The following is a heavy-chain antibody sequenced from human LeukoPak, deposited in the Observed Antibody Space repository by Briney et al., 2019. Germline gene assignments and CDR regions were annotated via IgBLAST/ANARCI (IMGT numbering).Heavy chain of an antibody. Sequence: GGSLRLSCTASGFTFSSYAMSWVRQAPGKGLEWVSGISGSGGSTYYADSVKGRFTISRDNSKNTLYLQMNSLRAEDTAVYYCAKSYSNWADVFDYWGQGTLVTVSS. CDR2: ISGSGGST. V-gene: IGHV3-23*01. CDR1: GFTFSSYA. CDR3: AKSYSNWADVFDY. J-gene: IGHJ4*02. D-gene: IGHD4-11*01.